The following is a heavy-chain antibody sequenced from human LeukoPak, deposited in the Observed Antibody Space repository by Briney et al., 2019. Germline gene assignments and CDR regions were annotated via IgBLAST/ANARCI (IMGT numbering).Heavy chain of an antibody. J-gene: IGHJ4*02. Sequence: PGGSLRLSCAASGFTFSSYWMHWVRQAPGKGLVWVSRINSDGSRTSYADSVKGRVTISRDSAKNTLYLQMNSLRAEDTAVYYCARDKDYGSNSIPGYWGQGTLVTVSS. CDR3: ARDKDYGSNSIPGY. D-gene: IGHD4-23*01. CDR1: GFTFSSYW. CDR2: INSDGSRT. V-gene: IGHV3-74*01.